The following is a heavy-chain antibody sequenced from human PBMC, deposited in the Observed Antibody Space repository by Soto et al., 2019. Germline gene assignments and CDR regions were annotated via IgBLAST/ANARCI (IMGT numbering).Heavy chain of an antibody. CDR3: ARVEVGDLTFDS. J-gene: IGHJ4*01. D-gene: IGHD4-17*01. Sequence: QVTLKESGPVLVKPTETLTLTCTVSGFSLSNARMGVSWIRQPPGKALEWLAHIFSNDEKSYSTSLKSRPTISQDNSERQLVLTITNINPVETATYSSARVEVGDLTFDSWGHGTLVTVST. V-gene: IGHV2-26*01. CDR1: GFSLSNARMG. CDR2: IFSNDEK.